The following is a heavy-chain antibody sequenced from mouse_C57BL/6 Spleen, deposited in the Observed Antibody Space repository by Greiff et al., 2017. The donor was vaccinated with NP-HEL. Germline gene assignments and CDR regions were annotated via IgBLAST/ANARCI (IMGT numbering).Heavy chain of an antibody. J-gene: IGHJ4*01. CDR2: IDPSDSYT. CDR1: GYTFTSYW. Sequence: LQQPGAELVKPGASVKLSCKASGYTFTSYWMQWVKQRPGQGLEWIGEIDPSDSYTNYNQKFKGKATLTVDTSPSTAYMQLSSLTSEDSAVYYCAGRYGNSHYYAMDYWGQGTSVTVSS. CDR3: AGRYGNSHYYAMDY. D-gene: IGHD2-10*02. V-gene: IGHV1-50*01.